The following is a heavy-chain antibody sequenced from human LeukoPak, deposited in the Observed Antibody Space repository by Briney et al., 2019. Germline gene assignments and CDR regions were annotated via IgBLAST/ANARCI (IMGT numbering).Heavy chain of an antibody. CDR2: IYYSGST. V-gene: IGHV4-31*03. Sequence: PSETLSLTCTVSGGSISSGGYYWSWIRQYPGKGLEWIGYIYYSGSTYYNPSLKSRVTISVDTSKNQFSLKLSSVTAADTAVYYCARGPTYDYFDYWGQGTLVTVSS. J-gene: IGHJ4*02. CDR3: ARGPTYDYFDY. CDR1: GGSISSGGYY.